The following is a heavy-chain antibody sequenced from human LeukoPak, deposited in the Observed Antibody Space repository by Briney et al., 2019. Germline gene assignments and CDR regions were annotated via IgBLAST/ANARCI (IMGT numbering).Heavy chain of an antibody. D-gene: IGHD3-10*01. CDR3: ARAMSGFGESP. CDR2: IIPILGIA. Sequence: ASVKVSCKASGGTFSSYAISWVRQAPGQGLEWMGRIIPILGIANYAQKFQGRVTITADKSTSTAYMELSSLRSEDTAVYYCARAMSGFGESPWGQGTLVTVSS. CDR1: GGTFSSYA. V-gene: IGHV1-69*04. J-gene: IGHJ5*02.